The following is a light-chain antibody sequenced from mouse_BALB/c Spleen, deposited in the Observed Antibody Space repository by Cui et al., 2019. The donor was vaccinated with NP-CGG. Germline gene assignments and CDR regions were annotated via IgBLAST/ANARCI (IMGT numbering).Light chain of an antibody. CDR2: GSN. CDR1: TGAVTTSNY. Sequence: QAVVTKDSAPPTSPSETVTLTCRSSTGAVTTSNYANWVQEKPNHLFTGLIGGSNNRAPGVPARFSGSLIGDKAALTITGAQTEDEAIYFCALWYSNHWVFGGGTKLTVL. V-gene: IGLV1*01. J-gene: IGLJ1*01. CDR3: ALWYSNHWV.